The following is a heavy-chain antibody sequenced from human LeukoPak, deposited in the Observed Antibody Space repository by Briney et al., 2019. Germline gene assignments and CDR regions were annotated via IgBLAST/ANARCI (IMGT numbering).Heavy chain of an antibody. CDR1: GFTFSSNP. V-gene: IGHV3-23*01. J-gene: IGHJ4*02. CDR3: AKKGVREFDY. Sequence: GGSLRLSCAASGFTFSSNPMSWVRQAPGKGLEWVSAISGRDGSTYYADSVKGRFTISRDDSKNTLYLQMNSLRAEDTAVYYCAKKGVREFDYWGQGLLVTVSS. CDR2: ISGRDGST. D-gene: IGHD2-8*01.